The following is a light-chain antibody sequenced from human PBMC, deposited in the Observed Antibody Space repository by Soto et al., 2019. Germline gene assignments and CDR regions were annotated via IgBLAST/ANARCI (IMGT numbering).Light chain of an antibody. CDR3: QQRSNWPVT. V-gene: IGKV3-11*01. J-gene: IGKJ1*01. CDR2: DAS. CDR1: QNVSSY. Sequence: EIVLTQSAGTLSLSPGEKATISCRASQNVSSYLAWYQQKPGQAPRLLIYDASTRATGISARFSGSGSGTDFTLTISSLEPEDFAMYYCQQRSNWPVTFGQGTKVDIK.